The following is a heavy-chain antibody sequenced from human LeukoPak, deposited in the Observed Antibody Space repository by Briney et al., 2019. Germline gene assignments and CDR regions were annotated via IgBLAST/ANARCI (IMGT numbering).Heavy chain of an antibody. J-gene: IGHJ4*02. CDR1: GYTFTGYY. CDR2: INPNSGGT. D-gene: IGHD3-9*01. Sequence: GASVKVSCKASGYTFTGYYMHWVRQAPGQGLEWMGWINPNSGGTNYAQKFQGRVTMTRDTSISTAYMELSRLRSDDTAVYYCARDLMYYDILTGYYYWGQGTLVTVSS. CDR3: ARDLMYYDILTGYYY. V-gene: IGHV1-2*02.